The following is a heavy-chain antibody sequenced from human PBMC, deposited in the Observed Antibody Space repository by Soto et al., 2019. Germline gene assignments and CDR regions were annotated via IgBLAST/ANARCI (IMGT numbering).Heavy chain of an antibody. D-gene: IGHD2-15*01. CDR3: ASDRGRISGHGMGV. CDR2: IWYDGNRQ. CDR1: GFTFSSYG. V-gene: IGHV3-33*01. Sequence: QVQLVESGGGVVQPGRSLRLSCAASGFTFSSYGLHWVRQAPGRGLEWVAVIWYDGNRQYYADSVKGRFTISRDNSKNTLYLQMNGLRAEDTAVYYCASDRGRISGHGMGVWGPGTTVTVS. J-gene: IGHJ6*02.